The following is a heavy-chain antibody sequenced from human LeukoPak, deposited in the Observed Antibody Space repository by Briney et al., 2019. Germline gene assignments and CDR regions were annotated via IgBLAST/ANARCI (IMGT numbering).Heavy chain of an antibody. CDR3: AKNPVARGNWFDP. J-gene: IGHJ5*02. Sequence: AGGSLRLSCAASGFTFSDYYMSWIRQAPGKGLEWVSYISSSGSTIYYADSVKGRFTISRDNAKNTLYLQMNSLRAEDTAVYYCAKNPVARGNWFDPWGQGTLVTVSS. V-gene: IGHV3-11*01. CDR2: ISSSGSTI. CDR1: GFTFSDYY.